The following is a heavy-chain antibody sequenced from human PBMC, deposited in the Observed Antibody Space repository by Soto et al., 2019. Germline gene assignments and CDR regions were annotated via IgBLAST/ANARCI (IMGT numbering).Heavy chain of an antibody. V-gene: IGHV3-7*05. J-gene: IGHJ4*02. CDR3: AKSLSAIPGDS. Sequence: EVQLWESGGGLVPSGGSLRLSCAASGLTFSSYWMSWVRQGPGKGPEWVANIKQDGSEKYYVDSVKGRFTISRDNAKNSLYLQMTSLRAEDTAVYHCAKSLSAIPGDSWGQGTLVTVSS. D-gene: IGHD2-2*01. CDR1: GLTFSSYW. CDR2: IKQDGSEK.